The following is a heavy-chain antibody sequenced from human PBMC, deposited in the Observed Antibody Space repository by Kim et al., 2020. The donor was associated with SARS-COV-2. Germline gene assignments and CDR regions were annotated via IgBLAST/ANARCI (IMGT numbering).Heavy chain of an antibody. CDR1: GFTFSDFD. Sequence: GGSLRLSCTVSGFTFSDFDMTWIRQAPGKGLECVSDISTTGSYTQYTDSVKGRFIISRDNAKDSLYLQMNSLSVDDTAMYYCARDRGGRIDYWGQGTLVT. CDR3: ARDRGGRIDY. D-gene: IGHD3-16*01. V-gene: IGHV3-11*05. J-gene: IGHJ4*02. CDR2: ISTTGSYT.